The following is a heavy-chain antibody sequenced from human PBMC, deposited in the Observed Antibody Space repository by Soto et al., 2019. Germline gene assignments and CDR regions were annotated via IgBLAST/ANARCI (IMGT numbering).Heavy chain of an antibody. D-gene: IGHD2-2*01. CDR2: ISAYNGNT. CDR1: CCTFTSYC. V-gene: IGHV1-18*01. J-gene: IGHJ6*03. CDR3: ARVSAAYYHRDHLAV. Sequence: APVKVSCKASCCTFTSYCISWVRQAPVQGLEWMGWISAYNGNTNYAQKLQGRVTMTTDTSTSTAYMELRSLRSDDTAVYYCARVSAAYYHRDHLAVRGKGTTVIVSS.